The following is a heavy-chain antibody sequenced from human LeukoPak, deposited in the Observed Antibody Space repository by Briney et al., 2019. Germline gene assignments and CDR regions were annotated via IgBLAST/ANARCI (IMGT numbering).Heavy chain of an antibody. CDR3: AKGVY. CDR2: ISGNGDSR. V-gene: IGHV3-23*01. Sequence: PGGSLRLSCAASGFTFTSYAMSWVRQAPGKGLEWVSSISGNGDSRNYADSVKGRFTISRDNTKNRLYLQMDSLRAEDTAIYYCAKGVYWGQGTLVTVSS. J-gene: IGHJ4*02. CDR1: GFTFTSYA.